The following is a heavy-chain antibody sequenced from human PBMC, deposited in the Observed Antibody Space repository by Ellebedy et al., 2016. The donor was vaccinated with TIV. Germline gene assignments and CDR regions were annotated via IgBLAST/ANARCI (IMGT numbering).Heavy chain of an antibody. CDR2: ISSGGSYI. CDR3: ARGVGTHHSYYFDY. CDR1: GFTFSSYS. J-gene: IGHJ4*02. D-gene: IGHD4-23*01. Sequence: GESLKISCAASGFTFSSYSLNWVRQAPGKGLEWVSSISSGGSYIYYADSVKGRFTISRDNARNSLYLQMNSLRAEDTAVYYCARGVGTHHSYYFDYWGQGTLVSVSS. V-gene: IGHV3-21*06.